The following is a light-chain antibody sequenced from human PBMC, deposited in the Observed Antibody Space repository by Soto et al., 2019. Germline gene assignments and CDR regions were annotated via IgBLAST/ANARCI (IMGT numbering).Light chain of an antibody. CDR1: QSVSSNY. Sequence: DIVLTQSPDTLSLSPGERATLSCRASQSVSSNYLARYQQKPGQAPRLLIYGASTRATGIPDRFSGSGSGTDFTLTISRLEPEDFAVYYCQQYGSSSYTFGQGTRLEIK. CDR3: QQYGSSSYT. V-gene: IGKV3-20*01. CDR2: GAS. J-gene: IGKJ2*01.